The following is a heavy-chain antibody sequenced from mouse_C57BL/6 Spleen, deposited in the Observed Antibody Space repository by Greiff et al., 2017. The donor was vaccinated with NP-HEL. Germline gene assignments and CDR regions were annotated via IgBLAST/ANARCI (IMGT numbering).Heavy chain of an antibody. CDR3: ARSGLTTVVDEGDY. CDR1: GYTFTSYG. J-gene: IGHJ2*01. Sequence: QVQLKQSGAELARPGASVKLSCKASGYTFTSYGISWVKQRTGQGLEWIGEIYPRSGNTYYNEKFKGKATLTADKSSSTAYMELRSLTSEDSAVYFCARSGLTTVVDEGDYWGQGTTLTVSS. V-gene: IGHV1-81*01. D-gene: IGHD1-1*01. CDR2: IYPRSGNT.